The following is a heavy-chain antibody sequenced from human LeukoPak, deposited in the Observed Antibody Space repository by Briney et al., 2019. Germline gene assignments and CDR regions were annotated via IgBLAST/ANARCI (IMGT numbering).Heavy chain of an antibody. J-gene: IGHJ2*01. Sequence: PSETLSLTCTVSGGSISSGGYYWSWIRQPPGKGLEWIGYIYHSGSTYYNPSLKSRVTISVDTSKNQFSLKLSSVTAADTAVYYCARDLGSSGWYGRWYFDLWGRGTLVTVSS. CDR1: GGSISSGGYY. D-gene: IGHD6-19*01. V-gene: IGHV4-30-2*01. CDR2: IYHSGST. CDR3: ARDLGSSGWYGRWYFDL.